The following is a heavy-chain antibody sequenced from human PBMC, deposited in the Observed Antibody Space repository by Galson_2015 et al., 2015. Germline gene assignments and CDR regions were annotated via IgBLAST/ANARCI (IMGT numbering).Heavy chain of an antibody. CDR3: ARGPPGSYYYYMDV. Sequence: SLRLSCAASGFTFSSYGMHWVRQAPGKGLEYISAISSNGVSTYYADSVKGRFTISRDNSQNTLFLQMDSLRAEDMAMYYCARGPPGSYYYYMDVWGKGTTVTVSS. V-gene: IGHV3-64*02. CDR2: ISSNGVST. J-gene: IGHJ6*03. D-gene: IGHD7-27*01. CDR1: GFTFSSYG.